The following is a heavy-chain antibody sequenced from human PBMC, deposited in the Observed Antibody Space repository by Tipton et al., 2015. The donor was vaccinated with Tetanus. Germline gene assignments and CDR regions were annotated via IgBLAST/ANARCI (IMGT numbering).Heavy chain of an antibody. V-gene: IGHV4-39*01. CDR1: GGSFSSSNDY. CDR3: ARQRQLVYFDS. CDR2: IYYGGST. Sequence: TLSLTCTVSGGSFSSSNDYWAWIRQPPGKGLEWVGSIYYGGSTYFNPSLRSRGTISIDTSRNQFSLELRSVTAADTAVYYCARQRQLVYFDSWGQGTRVTVSS. D-gene: IGHD6-6*01. J-gene: IGHJ4*02.